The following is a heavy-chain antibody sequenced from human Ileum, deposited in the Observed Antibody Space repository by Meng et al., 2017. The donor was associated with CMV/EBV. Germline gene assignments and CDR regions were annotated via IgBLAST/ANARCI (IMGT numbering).Heavy chain of an antibody. J-gene: IGHJ4*02. Sequence: CVASGFTFDHAWMSWVRQAPGKGLEWVGRIKGKTDGGTRDYAAPVKGRFTISRDESKKTLYLQMDSLKTEDTAVYYCTIGTGKSDFDYWGQGTLVTVSS. CDR3: TIGTGKSDFDY. V-gene: IGHV3-15*01. CDR2: IKGKTDGGTR. CDR1: GFTFDHAW. D-gene: IGHD3-10*01.